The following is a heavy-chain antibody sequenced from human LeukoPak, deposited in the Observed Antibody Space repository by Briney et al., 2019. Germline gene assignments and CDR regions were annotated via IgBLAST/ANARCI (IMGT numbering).Heavy chain of an antibody. Sequence: SVKVSCKASGGTFSSYAISWVRQAPGQGLEWMGGIIPIFGTANYAQKFQGRVTITADKSTSTAYMELSSLRSEDTAVYYCARDQTIDDILTLDYWGQGTLVTVSS. V-gene: IGHV1-69*06. CDR1: GGTFSSYA. CDR3: ARDQTIDDILTLDY. J-gene: IGHJ4*02. D-gene: IGHD3-9*01. CDR2: IIPIFGTA.